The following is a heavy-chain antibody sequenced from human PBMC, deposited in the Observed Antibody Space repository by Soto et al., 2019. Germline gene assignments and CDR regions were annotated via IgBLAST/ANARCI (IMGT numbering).Heavy chain of an antibody. CDR1: GYTFTCYY. J-gene: IGHJ6*02. Sequence: XSGKVSCKASGYTFTCYYMHWVRQAPGQGLEWMGWINPNSGGTNYAQKFQGWVTMTRDTSISTGYMELSRLRSDDTAVYYCARDLVPAARRGVDYYYVMDVWGHGTTVTVSS. D-gene: IGHD2-2*01. CDR3: ARDLVPAARRGVDYYYVMDV. V-gene: IGHV1-2*04. CDR2: INPNSGGT.